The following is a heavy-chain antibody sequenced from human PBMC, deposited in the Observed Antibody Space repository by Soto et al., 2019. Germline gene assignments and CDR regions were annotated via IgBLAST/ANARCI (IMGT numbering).Heavy chain of an antibody. CDR2: IFSSGST. D-gene: IGHD5-12*01. CDR3: AREGSYSAYNFAHGVQLWSFDF. Sequence: SETLSLTCTVSGGSINTFYWSWVRQPAGKGLEWIGRIFSSGSTSFNPSLESRVAMSVDTSKNHFSLNLSSVTAADMAVYYCAREGSYSAYNFAHGVQLWSFDFWGQGALVTVSS. CDR1: GGSINTFY. J-gene: IGHJ4*02. V-gene: IGHV4-4*07.